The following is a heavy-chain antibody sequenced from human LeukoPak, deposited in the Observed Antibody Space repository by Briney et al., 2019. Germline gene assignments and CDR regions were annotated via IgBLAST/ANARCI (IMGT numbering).Heavy chain of an antibody. Sequence: ASVKVSCEASGYTFTSYYMHWVRQAPGQGLEWMGIINPSGGSTSYAQKFQGRVTMTRDTSTSTVYMELSSLRSEDTAVYYCARDFELLGWFDPWGQGTLVTVSS. D-gene: IGHD1-26*01. CDR3: ARDFELLGWFDP. CDR2: INPSGGST. J-gene: IGHJ5*02. V-gene: IGHV1-46*01. CDR1: GYTFTSYY.